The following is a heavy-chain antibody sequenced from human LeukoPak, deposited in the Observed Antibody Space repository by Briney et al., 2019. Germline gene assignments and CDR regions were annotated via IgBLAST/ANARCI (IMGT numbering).Heavy chain of an antibody. D-gene: IGHD6-13*01. CDR3: ARDHSSSWYGA. J-gene: IGHJ4*02. V-gene: IGHV3-53*01. CDR2: IYSGGST. CDR1: GFTFSTYA. Sequence: GGSLRLSCAVSGFTFSTYAMSWVRQAPGKGLEWVSVIYSGGSTYYADSVKGRFTISRDNSKNTLYLQMNSLRAEDTAVYYCARDHSSSWYGAWGQGTLVTVSS.